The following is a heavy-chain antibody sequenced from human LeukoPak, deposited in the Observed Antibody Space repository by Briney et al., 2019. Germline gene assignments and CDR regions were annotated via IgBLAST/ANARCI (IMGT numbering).Heavy chain of an antibody. Sequence: ASVKVSCKASGYTFTGYYMHWVRQAPGQGLEWMGWINPNSGGTNYAQKFQGRVAMTRDTSISTAYMELSRLRPDDTAVYYCARDVYYGGHYFDYWGQGTLVTVSS. D-gene: IGHD4-23*01. V-gene: IGHV1-2*02. CDR1: GYTFTGYY. J-gene: IGHJ4*02. CDR2: INPNSGGT. CDR3: ARDVYYGGHYFDY.